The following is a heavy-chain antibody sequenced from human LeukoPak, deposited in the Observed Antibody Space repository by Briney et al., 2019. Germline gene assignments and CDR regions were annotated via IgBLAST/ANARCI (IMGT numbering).Heavy chain of an antibody. CDR3: ARGTPRGRLVDY. J-gene: IGHJ4*02. Sequence: SETLSLTCAVSGGSISSGGYSWSWIRQPPGKGLEWIGYIYHRGSTYYNPSLKSRVTISVDRSKNQFSLKLSSVTAADTAVYYCARGTPRGRLVDYWGQGTLVTVSS. V-gene: IGHV4-30-2*01. D-gene: IGHD3-16*01. CDR1: GGSISSGGYS. CDR2: IYHRGST.